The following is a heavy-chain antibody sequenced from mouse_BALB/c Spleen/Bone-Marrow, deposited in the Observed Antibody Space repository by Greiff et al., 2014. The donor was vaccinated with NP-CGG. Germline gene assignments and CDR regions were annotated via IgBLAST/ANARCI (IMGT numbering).Heavy chain of an antibody. J-gene: IGHJ3*01. CDR3: ALYYYGSSGFAY. Sequence: EVQLQQSGAELVKPEASVKLSCTASGFNIKDTYMHWVKQRPEQGLEWIGRIDPANGNTKYDPKFQGKATITADTSSNTAYLQLSSLTSEDTAVYYCALYYYGSSGFAYWGQGTLDTVSA. CDR2: IDPANGNT. D-gene: IGHD1-1*01. CDR1: GFNIKDTY. V-gene: IGHV14-3*02.